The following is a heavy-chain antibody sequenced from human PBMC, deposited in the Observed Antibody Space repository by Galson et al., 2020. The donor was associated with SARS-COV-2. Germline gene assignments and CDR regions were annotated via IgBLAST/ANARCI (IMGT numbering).Heavy chain of an antibody. CDR3: ATPHCSSTSCYKYYGMDV. Sequence: SETLSLTCAVYGGSFSGYYWSWIRQTPGKGLEWIGEINHSGSTNYNPSLKSRVTISVDTSKNQFSLKLSSVTAADTAVYYCATPHCSSTSCYKYYGMDVWGQGTTVTVSS. V-gene: IGHV4-34*01. J-gene: IGHJ6*02. D-gene: IGHD2-2*02. CDR1: GGSFSGYY. CDR2: INHSGST.